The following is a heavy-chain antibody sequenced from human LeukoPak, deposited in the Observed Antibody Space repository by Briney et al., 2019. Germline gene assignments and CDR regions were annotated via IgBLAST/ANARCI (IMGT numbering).Heavy chain of an antibody. Sequence: GGSLRLSCAASGFTFDDYGMSWVRHAPGKGLEWVSGINWNGGSTGYADSVKGRFTISRDNAKNSPYLQMNSLRAEDTALYYCASSYDSSGYLFDYWGQGTLVTVSS. CDR1: GFTFDDYG. CDR2: INWNGGST. J-gene: IGHJ4*02. D-gene: IGHD3-22*01. V-gene: IGHV3-20*04. CDR3: ASSYDSSGYLFDY.